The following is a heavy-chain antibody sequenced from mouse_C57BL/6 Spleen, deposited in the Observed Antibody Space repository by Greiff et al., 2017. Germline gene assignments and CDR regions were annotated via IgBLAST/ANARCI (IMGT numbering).Heavy chain of an antibody. J-gene: IGHJ3*01. D-gene: IGHD4-1*01. CDR1: GFTFSDAW. CDR3: TTGTPFAY. CDR2: IRNKANNHAT. Sequence: EVKLEESGGGLVQPGGSMKLSCAASGFTFSDAWMDWVSQSPEKGLEWVAEIRNKANNHATYYAESVKGRFTISRDDSKSSVYLQMNSLRAEDTGIYYCTTGTPFAYWGQGTLVTVSA. V-gene: IGHV6-6*01.